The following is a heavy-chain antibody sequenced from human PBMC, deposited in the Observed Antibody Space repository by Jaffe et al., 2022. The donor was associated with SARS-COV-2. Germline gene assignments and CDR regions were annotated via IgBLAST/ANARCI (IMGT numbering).Heavy chain of an antibody. CDR3: ARSMVMGFTAPDY. CDR1: GFTVGRKY. Sequence: EVQLVASGGDLVQPGGSLRLSCVASGFTVGRKYMSWVRQASGKGLEWVSVIYTGGTTYYADSVEGRFTISRDISKNTVYLQMDSLRPEDTAMYYCARSMVMGFTAPDYWGQGTPVIVSS. V-gene: IGHV3-66*02. J-gene: IGHJ4*02. CDR2: IYTGGTT. D-gene: IGHD2-21*01.